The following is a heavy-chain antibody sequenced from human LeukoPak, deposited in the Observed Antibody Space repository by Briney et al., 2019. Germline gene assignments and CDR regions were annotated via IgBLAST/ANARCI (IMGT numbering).Heavy chain of an antibody. D-gene: IGHD3-10*01. Sequence: GGSQRLSCAASGFTFSSYWMSWVRQAPGNGLEWVANIKQDGSEKYYVDSVKGRFTISRDNAKNSLFLQMNSLSAEDTAIYYCASHQGGSGFLRPFDSWGQGTLVTVSS. CDR1: GFTFSSYW. CDR2: IKQDGSEK. J-gene: IGHJ4*02. V-gene: IGHV3-7*03. CDR3: ASHQGGSGFLRPFDS.